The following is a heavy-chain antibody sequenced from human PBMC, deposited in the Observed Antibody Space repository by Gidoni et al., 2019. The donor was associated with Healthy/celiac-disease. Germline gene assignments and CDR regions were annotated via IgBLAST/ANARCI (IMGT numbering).Heavy chain of an antibody. Sequence: QVQLQQWGAGLLKPSETLALTCAGYGGAFSGYYWSWIRQPPGKGLEWIGEINHSGSTNYNPSLKSRVTISVDTSKHQFSLKLSSVTAADTAVYYCARSYGGNSDWFDPWGQGTLVTVSS. D-gene: IGHD4-17*01. CDR3: ARSYGGNSDWFDP. CDR1: GGAFSGYY. CDR2: INHSGST. V-gene: IGHV4-34*01. J-gene: IGHJ5*02.